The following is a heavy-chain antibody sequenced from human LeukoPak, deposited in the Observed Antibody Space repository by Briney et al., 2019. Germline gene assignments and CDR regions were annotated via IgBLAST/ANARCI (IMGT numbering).Heavy chain of an antibody. Sequence: PSETLSLTCTVSGGSISDYYWSWIRQPPGKGLEWIGDIYYSGSTNYNPSLKSRVTISVDTSKNQFSLKLSSVTAADTAVYYCARLYDSSGYLAWGQGTLVTVSS. D-gene: IGHD3-22*01. CDR3: ARLYDSSGYLA. CDR1: GGSISDYY. CDR2: IYYSGST. V-gene: IGHV4-59*08. J-gene: IGHJ5*02.